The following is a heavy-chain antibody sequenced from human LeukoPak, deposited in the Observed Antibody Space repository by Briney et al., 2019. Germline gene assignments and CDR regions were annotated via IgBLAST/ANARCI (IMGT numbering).Heavy chain of an antibody. CDR1: GYTFTSYY. Sequence: ASVKVSCKASGYTFTSYYMHWVRQAPGQGLEWMGIINPSGGSTSYAQKFQGRVTMTRDTSTRTVYMELSSLRSEDTAVYYCARAKIFGVVIDAFDIWGQGTMVTVSS. D-gene: IGHD3-3*01. J-gene: IGHJ3*02. V-gene: IGHV1-46*03. CDR3: ARAKIFGVVIDAFDI. CDR2: INPSGGST.